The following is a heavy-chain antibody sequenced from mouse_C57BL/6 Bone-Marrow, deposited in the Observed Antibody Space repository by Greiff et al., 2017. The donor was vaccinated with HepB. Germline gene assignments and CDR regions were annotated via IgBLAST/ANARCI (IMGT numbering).Heavy chain of an antibody. CDR3: TTPRS. Sequence: EVQGVESGAELVRPGASVKLSCTASGFNIKDDYMHWVKQRPEQGLEWIGWIDPENGDTEYASKFQGKATITADTSSNTAYLQLSSLTSEDTAVYYCTTPRSWGQGTLVTVSA. CDR2: IDPENGDT. V-gene: IGHV14-4*01. CDR1: GFNIKDDY. J-gene: IGHJ3*01.